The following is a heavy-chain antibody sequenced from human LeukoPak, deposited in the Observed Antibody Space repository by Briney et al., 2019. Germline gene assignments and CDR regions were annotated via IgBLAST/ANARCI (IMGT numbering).Heavy chain of an antibody. V-gene: IGHV4-59*01. CDR2: IYYSGST. CDR3: ARAASYDIFYD. CDR1: GGSISSYY. D-gene: IGHD3-9*01. J-gene: IGHJ4*02. Sequence: PSETLSLTCTVSGGSISSYYWSWIRQPPGKGLEWIGYIYYSGSTNYNPSLKSRVTISVDTSKNQFSLKLSSVTAADTAVYYCARAASYDIFYDWGQGTLVTVSS.